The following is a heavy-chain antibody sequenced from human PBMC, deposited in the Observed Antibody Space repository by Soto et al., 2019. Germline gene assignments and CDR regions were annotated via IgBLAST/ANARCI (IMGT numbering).Heavy chain of an antibody. Sequence: GGSLEISRKASGHTLIHLWIGWVRQLSGKGLEWMGSIYAGDSDTRYSPSFQGQVTISADKSISTVYLQWSTLKASDAAMYYCGASRGMRKYFYDFWGRRTLVTVSA. CDR1: GHTLIHLW. D-gene: IGHD3-10*01. J-gene: IGHJ4*02. CDR3: GASRGMRKYFYDF. CDR2: IYAGDSDT. V-gene: IGHV5-51*03.